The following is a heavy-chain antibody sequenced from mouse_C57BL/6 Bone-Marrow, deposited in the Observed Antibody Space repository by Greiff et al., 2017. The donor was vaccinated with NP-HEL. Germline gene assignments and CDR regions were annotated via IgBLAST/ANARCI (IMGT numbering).Heavy chain of an antibody. CDR3: ASPIDDGYQFAY. V-gene: IGHV1-61*01. D-gene: IGHD2-3*01. CDR2: IYPSDSET. Sequence: QVQLQQSGAELVRPGSSVKLSCKASGYTFTSYWMDWVKQRPGQGLEWIGNIYPSDSETHYNQKFKDKATLTVDKSSSTAYMQLSSLTSEDSAVYYCASPIDDGYQFAYWGQGTLVTVSA. CDR1: GYTFTSYW. J-gene: IGHJ3*01.